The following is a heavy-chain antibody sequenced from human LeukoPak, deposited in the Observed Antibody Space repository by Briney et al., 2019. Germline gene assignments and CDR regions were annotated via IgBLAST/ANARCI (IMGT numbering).Heavy chain of an antibody. Sequence: GGSLRLSCAVSGFIFSDFSMSWVRQAPGKGLEWVAQMNEYGSEIFYVDSVKGRFTISRDNSKNTLHLQMHSLRAEDTAVYYCAKNLDSNSYHTDDAFDIWGHGTVVTVSS. CDR2: MNEYGSEI. CDR3: AKNLDSNSYHTDDAFDI. CDR1: GFIFSDFS. J-gene: IGHJ3*02. D-gene: IGHD3-22*01. V-gene: IGHV3-7*03.